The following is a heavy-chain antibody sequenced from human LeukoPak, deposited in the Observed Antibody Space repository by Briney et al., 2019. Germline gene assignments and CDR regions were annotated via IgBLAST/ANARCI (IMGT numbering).Heavy chain of an antibody. CDR3: ATDPCSSTSCYIDY. V-gene: IGHV3-21*01. CDR2: ISSSSSYI. CDR1: GFTFSSYS. J-gene: IGHJ4*02. D-gene: IGHD2-2*01. Sequence: GGSLRLSCAASGFTFSSYSMNWVRQAPGKGLEWVSSISSSSSYIYYADSVKGRFNISRDNSKNTLYLQMLSLRAEDTAVYYCATDPCSSTSCYIDYWGQGTLVTVSS.